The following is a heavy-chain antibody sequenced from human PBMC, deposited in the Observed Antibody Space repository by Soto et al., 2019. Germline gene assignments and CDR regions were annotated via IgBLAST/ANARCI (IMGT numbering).Heavy chain of an antibody. CDR3: AREQCSPLDRYCADGGVDWVDP. CDR1: GFSFTFYA. J-gene: IGHJ5*02. Sequence: EVQLLQSGGGLVQPGGSLRLSCEASGFSFTFYARSWVRQAPGKGLEWVSAISGNGATTFYADSMKGRFTISRDNSRDTLYLQMNRLRAEDTAVYFYAREQCSPLDRYCADGGVDWVDPWGRGTLVTVSS. D-gene: IGHD2-8*01. CDR2: ISGNGATT. V-gene: IGHV3-23*01.